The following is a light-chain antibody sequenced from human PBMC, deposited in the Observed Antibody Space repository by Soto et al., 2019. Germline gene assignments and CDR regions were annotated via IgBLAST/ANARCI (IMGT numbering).Light chain of an antibody. J-gene: IGKJ5*01. CDR1: QTISSW. CDR2: KAS. V-gene: IGKV1-5*03. CDR3: QQSYSTLSIT. Sequence: DIQMTQSPSTLSGSVGDRVTITCRASQTISSWLAWYQQKPGKAPKLLIYKASSLESGVPSRFSGSGSETDFTLTISSLQPEDFATYYCQQSYSTLSITFGQGTRLEIK.